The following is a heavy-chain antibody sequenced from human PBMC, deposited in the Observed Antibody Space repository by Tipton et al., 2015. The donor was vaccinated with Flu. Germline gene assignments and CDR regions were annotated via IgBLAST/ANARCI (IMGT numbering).Heavy chain of an antibody. CDR1: GGSTSSYY. D-gene: IGHD6-19*01. J-gene: IGHJ5*02. CDR3: ARSVAVAAPGWFDP. Sequence: TLSLTCTVSGGSTSSYYWSWIRQPPGKGLEWIGYIYYSGSTNYNPSLKSRVTISVDTSKNQFSLKLSSVTAADTAAYYCARSVAVAAPGWFDPWGQGTLVTVSS. V-gene: IGHV4-59*01. CDR2: IYYSGST.